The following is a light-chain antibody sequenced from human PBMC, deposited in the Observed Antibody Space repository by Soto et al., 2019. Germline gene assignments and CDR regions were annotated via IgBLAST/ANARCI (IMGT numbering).Light chain of an antibody. V-gene: IGKV3-15*01. J-gene: IGKJ4*01. CDR1: QSVSSN. CDR2: RAS. Sequence: EIAMTQSPATLSGSPGERATLSCRASQSVSSNLAWYQQKPGQAPRLLIYRASTRATGIPARFSGSGSGTDFTLTISRLEPEDFAVYYCQQYGSSLTFGGGTKV. CDR3: QQYGSSLT.